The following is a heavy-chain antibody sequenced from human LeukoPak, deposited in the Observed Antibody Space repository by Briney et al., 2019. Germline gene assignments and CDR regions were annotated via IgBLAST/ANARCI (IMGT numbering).Heavy chain of an antibody. D-gene: IGHD2-2*01. Sequence: SETLSLTCTVSGGSISSSGSYWGWIRQPPGKGLEWIGSIYYRGSTYYNPSLKSRVTISVDTSKNQFSLKLSSVTAADTAVYYCARDLGVVPAWGWFDPWGQGTLVTVSS. V-gene: IGHV4-39*02. CDR2: IYYRGST. CDR3: ARDLGVVPAWGWFDP. J-gene: IGHJ5*02. CDR1: GGSISSSGSY.